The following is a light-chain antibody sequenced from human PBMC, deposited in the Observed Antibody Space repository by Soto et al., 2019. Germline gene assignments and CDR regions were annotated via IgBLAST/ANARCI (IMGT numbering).Light chain of an antibody. CDR1: SSDFGGYNY. CDR3: SSYTSSSAPHVV. V-gene: IGLV2-14*01. Sequence: QSALTQPASVSGSPGQSITISCTGTSSDFGGYNYVSWYQQHPGKAPKLMIYDVSNRPSGVSNRFSGSKSGNTASLTISGLQAEDEADYYCSSYTSSSAPHVVFGGGTKLTVL. CDR2: DVS. J-gene: IGLJ2*01.